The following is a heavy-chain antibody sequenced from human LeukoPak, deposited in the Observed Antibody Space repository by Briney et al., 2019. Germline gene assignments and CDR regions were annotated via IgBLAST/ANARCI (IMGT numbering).Heavy chain of an antibody. J-gene: IGHJ4*02. CDR3: AKVGTRITMVRGVNYFDY. CDR2: ISGSGVST. D-gene: IGHD3-10*01. Sequence: GRSLRLSCAASGFTFSSYAVSWVRQAPGEGMEWGAAISGSGVSTYYADSVKGRFTISRNNSKNTRYLQMKSLRAEDTAVYYCAKVGTRITMVRGVNYFDYWGQGTLVTVSS. CDR1: GFTFSSYA. V-gene: IGHV3-23*01.